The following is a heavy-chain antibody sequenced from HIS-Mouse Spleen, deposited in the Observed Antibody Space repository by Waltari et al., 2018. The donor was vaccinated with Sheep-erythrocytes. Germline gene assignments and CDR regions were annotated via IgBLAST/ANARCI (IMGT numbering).Heavy chain of an antibody. CDR3: AKDQSSWYLDY. CDR2: ISYDGSNK. D-gene: IGHD6-13*01. Sequence: QVQLVESGGGVVQPGRSLRLSCAPSGFLFSSYGLPWVRQAPGKGLEWVAVISYDGSNKYYADSVKGRFTISRDNSKNTLYLQMNSLRAEDTAVYYCAKDQSSWYLDYWGQGTLVTVSS. J-gene: IGHJ4*02. CDR1: GFLFSSYG. V-gene: IGHV3-30*18.